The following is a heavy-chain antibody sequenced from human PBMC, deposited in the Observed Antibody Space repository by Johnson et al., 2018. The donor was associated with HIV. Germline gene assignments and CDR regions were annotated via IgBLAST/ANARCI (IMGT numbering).Heavy chain of an antibody. CDR3: ARDFVSFGGCTAFDI. V-gene: IGHV3-43D*03. D-gene: IGHD3-10*01. Sequence: VQLVESGGAMVQPGGSLRLSCAVSGFAFDHYAMHWVRQAPGKGLEWVSLISWDGGSSYYADSVQGRFTISRDNSKNSLYLQMNSLRAEDTALYYCARDFVSFGGCTAFDIWG. J-gene: IGHJ3*02. CDR1: GFAFDHYA. CDR2: ISWDGGSS.